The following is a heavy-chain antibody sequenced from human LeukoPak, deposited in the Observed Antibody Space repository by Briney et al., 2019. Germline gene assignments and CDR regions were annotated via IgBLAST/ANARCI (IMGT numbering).Heavy chain of an antibody. CDR1: GFTFSSYA. D-gene: IGHD2-21*02. CDR2: ISGSGGST. CDR3: AKWSRSYCGGDCRYYFDY. Sequence: PGGSLRRSCAASGFTFSSYAMRWVRQAPGKGLEWVSAISGSGGSTYYADSVKGRFTISRDNFKNTLYLQMNSLRGEDTAVYYCAKWSRSYCGGDCRYYFDYWGQGTLVTVSS. J-gene: IGHJ4*02. V-gene: IGHV3-23*01.